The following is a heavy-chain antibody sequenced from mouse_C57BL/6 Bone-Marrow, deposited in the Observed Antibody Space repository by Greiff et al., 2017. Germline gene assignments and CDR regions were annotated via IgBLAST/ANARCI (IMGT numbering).Heavy chain of an antibody. J-gene: IGHJ2*01. V-gene: IGHV1-55*01. CDR1: GYTFTSYW. CDR3: ARQKLGPYYFDY. Sequence: QVQLKESGAELVKPGASVKMSCKASGYTFTSYWITWVKQRPGQGLEWIGDIYPGSGSTNYNEKFKSKATLTVDTSSSTAYMQLSSLTSEDSAVYYCARQKLGPYYFDYWGQGTTLTVSS. D-gene: IGHD4-1*01. CDR2: IYPGSGST.